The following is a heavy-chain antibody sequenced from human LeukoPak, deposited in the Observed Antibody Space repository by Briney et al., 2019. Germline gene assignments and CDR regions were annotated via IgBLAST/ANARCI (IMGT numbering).Heavy chain of an antibody. CDR1: GGTFSSYA. CDR3: AREGSASGAFDI. CDR2: IIPILGIA. D-gene: IGHD3-10*01. Sequence: SVKVSCKASGGTFSSYAISWVRQAPGQGLEWMGRIIPILGIANYAQKFQGRVTITADRSTSTAYMELSSLRSEDTAVYYCAREGSASGAFDIWGQGTMVTVSS. V-gene: IGHV1-69*04. J-gene: IGHJ3*02.